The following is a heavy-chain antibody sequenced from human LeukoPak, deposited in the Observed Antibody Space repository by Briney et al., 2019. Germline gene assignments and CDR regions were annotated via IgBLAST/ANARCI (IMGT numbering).Heavy chain of an antibody. Sequence: GGSLRLSCAASGLTFSSCSMNWVRQAPGQGLEWVSSISTSSSYIYYADSVKGRFTISRDNSKNTLYLRMNSLRAEDTAVYYCAPFGSFDYWGQGTLVTVSS. V-gene: IGHV3-21*01. J-gene: IGHJ4*02. CDR3: APFGSFDY. CDR1: GLTFSSCS. CDR2: ISTSSSYI. D-gene: IGHD3-10*01.